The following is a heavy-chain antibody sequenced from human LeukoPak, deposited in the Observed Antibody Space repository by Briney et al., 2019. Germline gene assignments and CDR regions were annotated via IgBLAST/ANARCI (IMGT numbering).Heavy chain of an antibody. CDR1: GFTFSSYS. CDR3: ARGRGYSYGYSGFAFDI. V-gene: IGHV3-48*01. J-gene: IGHJ3*02. Sequence: GGSLRLSCAASGFTFSSYSMNWVRQAPGKGLEWVSYISSSSSTIYYADSVKGRFTISRDNAKNSLYLQMNSLRAEDTAVYYCARGRGYSYGYSGFAFDIWGQGTMVTVSP. CDR2: ISSSSSTI. D-gene: IGHD5-18*01.